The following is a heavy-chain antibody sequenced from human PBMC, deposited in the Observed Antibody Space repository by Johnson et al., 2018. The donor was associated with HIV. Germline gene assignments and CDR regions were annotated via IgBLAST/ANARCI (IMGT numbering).Heavy chain of an antibody. V-gene: IGHV3-23*04. CDR1: GLTSSSYA. CDR3: ARGGLLSPDAFDI. D-gene: IGHD2-21*02. J-gene: IGHJ3*02. CDR2: LRGRGGST. Sequence: VQLVESGGAVVQPGRSLRLSCAASGLTSSSYAMHCARLAPGKGLEWVSALRGRGGSTYYADSVKCRFTISRDNSNNTLYLQMNSLRAEDTAVYYCARGGLLSPDAFDIWGQGTMVTVSS.